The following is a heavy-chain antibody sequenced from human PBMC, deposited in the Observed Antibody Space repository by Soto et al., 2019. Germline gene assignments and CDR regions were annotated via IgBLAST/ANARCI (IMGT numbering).Heavy chain of an antibody. CDR3: ARGGSYYVAEYFQH. Sequence: QVQLVQSGAEVKKPGSSVKVSCKASGGTFSSYAMHWVRQAPGKGLEWVAVISYDGSNKYYADSVKGRFTISRDNSKNTLYLQMNSLRAEDTAVYYCARGGSYYVAEYFQHWGQGTLVTVSS. V-gene: IGHV3-30-3*01. D-gene: IGHD1-26*01. CDR2: ISYDGSNK. J-gene: IGHJ1*01. CDR1: GGTFSSYA.